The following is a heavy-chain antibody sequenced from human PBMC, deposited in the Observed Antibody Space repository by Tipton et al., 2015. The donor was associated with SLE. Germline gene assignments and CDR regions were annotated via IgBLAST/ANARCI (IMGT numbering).Heavy chain of an antibody. CDR1: GFTFSSYW. V-gene: IGHV3-7*01. CDR3: ANPASEWLPGGY. D-gene: IGHD3-3*01. J-gene: IGHJ4*02. Sequence: SLRLSCAASGFTFSSYWMSWVRQAPGKGLEWVANIKQDGSEKYYVDSVKGRFTISRDNAKNSLYLQMNSLRAEDTAVYYCANPASEWLPGGYWGQGTLVTVSS. CDR2: IKQDGSEK.